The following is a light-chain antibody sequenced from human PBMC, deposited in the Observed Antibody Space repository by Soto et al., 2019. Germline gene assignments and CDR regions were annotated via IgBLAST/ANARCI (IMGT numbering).Light chain of an antibody. J-gene: IGKJ4*01. CDR1: QSISSW. V-gene: IGKV1-5*01. CDR3: QQYNSYPLT. Sequence: DIQMTQSPSTLSASVGDRVTITCRASQSISSWLAWYQQKPGKAPKLLIYDASNLDSGVPSRFSGTESGTEFSLTISNLQPEDFATYYCQQYNSYPLTFGGGTKVDIK. CDR2: DAS.